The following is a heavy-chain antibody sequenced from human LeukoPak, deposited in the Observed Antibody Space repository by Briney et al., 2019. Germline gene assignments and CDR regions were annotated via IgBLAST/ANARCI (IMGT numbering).Heavy chain of an antibody. CDR1: GFTLNGYW. CDR2: VNSDGSTT. D-gene: IGHD3-10*01. J-gene: IGHJ4*02. CDR3: ANGPTLTMVRGVIIPCGY. Sequence: QSGGSLRLSCAAPGFTLNGYWMHWVRQAPGKGLVWVSRVNSDGSTTSYADSVKGRFTISRDNSKNTLYLQMNSLRAEDTAVYYCANGPTLTMVRGVIIPCGYWGQGTLVTVSS. V-gene: IGHV3-74*01.